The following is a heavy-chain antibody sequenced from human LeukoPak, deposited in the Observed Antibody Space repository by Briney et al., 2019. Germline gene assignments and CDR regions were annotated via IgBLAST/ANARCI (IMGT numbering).Heavy chain of an antibody. D-gene: IGHD3-22*01. CDR1: GLIFNDYY. Sequence: GGSLRLSCAASGLIFNDYYMNWIRQAPGRGLEWLSYISNTGSAAYYADSVKGRFTISRDNAKNLLYLQMNSLRAEDTAVYYCASDSSAYFGPWGQGTLVTVSS. V-gene: IGHV3-11*01. CDR2: ISNTGSAA. J-gene: IGHJ5*02. CDR3: ASDSSAYFGP.